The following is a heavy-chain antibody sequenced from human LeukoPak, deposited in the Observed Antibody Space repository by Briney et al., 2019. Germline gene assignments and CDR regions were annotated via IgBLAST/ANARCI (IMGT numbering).Heavy chain of an antibody. CDR2: INHSGST. D-gene: IGHD6-13*01. Sequence: SETLSLTCAVYGGSFSGYYWSGIRQPPGKGLEWIGEINHSGSTNYKPSLKSRVTISVDTSKNQFSLKLSSVTAADTAVYYCARPGIAAAEGRYFDLWGRGTLVTVSS. CDR1: GGSFSGYY. V-gene: IGHV4-34*01. CDR3: ARPGIAAAEGRYFDL. J-gene: IGHJ2*01.